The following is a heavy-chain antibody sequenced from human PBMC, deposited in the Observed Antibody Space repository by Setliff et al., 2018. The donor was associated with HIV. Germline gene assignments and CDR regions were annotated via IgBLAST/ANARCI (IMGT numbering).Heavy chain of an antibody. Sequence: SETLSLTCAVYGGSFSGYYWSWIRQSPGKGLEWIGEINHSESTNYNPSVKRRVTISIDTSKNQISLKLSSVTAADTAVYYCAREGGGYSGVCFNFPFDSWGQGTLVTVSS. V-gene: IGHV4-34*01. D-gene: IGHD1-26*01. CDR2: INHSEST. J-gene: IGHJ4*02. CDR1: GGSFSGYY. CDR3: AREGGGYSGVCFNFPFDS.